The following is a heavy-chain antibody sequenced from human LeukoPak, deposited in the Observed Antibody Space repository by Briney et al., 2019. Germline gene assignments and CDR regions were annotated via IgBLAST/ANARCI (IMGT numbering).Heavy chain of an antibody. V-gene: IGHV3-21*01. D-gene: IGHD1-1*01. J-gene: IGHJ5*02. CDR3: ARDDVAWNDVHWFDP. Sequence: PGGSLRLSCAASGFTFSYYTMNWVRQAPGKGLEWVSSISSTTTYIYHADSVKGRFTISRDNAKNSLYLQMSSLRAEDTAVYYCARDDVAWNDVHWFDPWGQGTLVTVSS. CDR2: ISSTTTYI. CDR1: GFTFSYYT.